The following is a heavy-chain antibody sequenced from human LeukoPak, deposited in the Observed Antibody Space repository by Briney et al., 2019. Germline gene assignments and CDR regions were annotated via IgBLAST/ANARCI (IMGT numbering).Heavy chain of an antibody. CDR2: INHSGST. Sequence: SSETLSLTCAVYGGSFRGYYWSWIPQPPGKGLEWIGEINHSGSTNYNPSLKSRVTISVDTSKNQFSLKLSSVTAADTAVYYCARGSTPYYYDSSGYYPTYYYYYMDVWGKGTTVTASS. CDR3: ARGSTPYYYDSSGYYPTYYYYYMDV. J-gene: IGHJ6*03. CDR1: GGSFRGYY. V-gene: IGHV4-34*01. D-gene: IGHD3-22*01.